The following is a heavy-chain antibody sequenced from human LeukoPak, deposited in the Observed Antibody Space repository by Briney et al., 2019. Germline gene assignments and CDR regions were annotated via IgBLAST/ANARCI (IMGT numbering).Heavy chain of an antibody. CDR2: IKEAGGEK. V-gene: IGHV3-7*04. CDR3: ARGGGMRSWYDFDY. J-gene: IGHJ4*02. Sequence: PGGSLRLSCAASGFTFSNYWMSWVRQAPGKGLEFMANIKEAGGEKYYVDSVKGRFTISRDNDKNLVHLQTNSLRAEDTAVYYCARGGGMRSWYDFDYGGQGTLVTVSS. D-gene: IGHD6-13*01. CDR1: GFTFSNYW.